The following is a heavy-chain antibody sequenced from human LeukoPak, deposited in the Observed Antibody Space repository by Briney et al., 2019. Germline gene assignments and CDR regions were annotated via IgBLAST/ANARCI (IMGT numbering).Heavy chain of an antibody. D-gene: IGHD3-10*01. V-gene: IGHV3-23*01. Sequence: PGGSLRLSCAASGFTFSSYAMSWVRQAPGKGLDWVSAISGSGGSTYYADSVKGRFTISRDNSKNTLYLQMNSLRAEDTAVYYCAKDRRYGSGTLDYWGQGTLVTVSS. J-gene: IGHJ4*02. CDR3: AKDRRYGSGTLDY. CDR1: GFTFSSYA. CDR2: ISGSGGST.